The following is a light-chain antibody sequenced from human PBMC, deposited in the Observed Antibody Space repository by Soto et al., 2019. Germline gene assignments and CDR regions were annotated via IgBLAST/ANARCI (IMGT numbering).Light chain of an antibody. CDR3: QQYCSSPQVT. Sequence: EIVLTQSPGTLSLSPGERATLSCRASQSVSSSYLAWYQQKPGQAPRLLIYGASSRATGIPDRFNGSGSGTDFTLTISRLEPEDFAVYYCQQYCSSPQVTFGPGTKVDIK. CDR2: GAS. V-gene: IGKV3-20*01. CDR1: QSVSSSY. J-gene: IGKJ3*01.